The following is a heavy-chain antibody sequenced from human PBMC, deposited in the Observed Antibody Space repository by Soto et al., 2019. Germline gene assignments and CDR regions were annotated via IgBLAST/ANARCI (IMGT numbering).Heavy chain of an antibody. V-gene: IGHV1-69*12. Sequence: QVQLVQSGAEVKKPGSSVKVSCKASGVTFSSYAISWVRQAPGQGLEWMGGIIPIFGTANYAQKFQGRVTITADESTSTAYMELSSLRSEDTAVYYCAREGGARTGDYYYGMDVWGQGTTVTVSS. D-gene: IGHD3-10*01. CDR2: IIPIFGTA. CDR1: GVTFSSYA. J-gene: IGHJ6*02. CDR3: AREGGARTGDYYYGMDV.